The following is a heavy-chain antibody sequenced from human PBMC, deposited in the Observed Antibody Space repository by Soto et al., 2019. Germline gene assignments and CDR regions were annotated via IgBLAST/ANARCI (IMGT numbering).Heavy chain of an antibody. V-gene: IGHV4-59*08. CDR2: IYYSGST. CDR1: GGSISSYY. J-gene: IGHJ4*02. Sequence: PSETLSLTCTVSGGSISSYYWSWIRQPPGKGLEWIGYIYYSGSTNYNPSLKSRVTISVDTSKNQFSLKLSSVTAADTAVYYCASGTNDYSKTYYFDHWGQGTLVTVSS. CDR3: ASGTNDYSKTYYFDH. D-gene: IGHD4-4*01.